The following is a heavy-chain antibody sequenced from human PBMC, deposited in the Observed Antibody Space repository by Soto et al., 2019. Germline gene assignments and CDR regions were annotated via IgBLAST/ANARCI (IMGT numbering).Heavy chain of an antibody. J-gene: IGHJ6*02. Sequence: QVQLVESGGGVVQPGRSLRLSCAASGFTFSSYGMHWVRQAPGKGLEWVAVIWYDGSNKYYADSVKGRFTISRDNSKNTLYLQMNSLRAEDTAVYYCARGGYYGSGSYSDYYYYGMDVWGQGTTVTVSS. D-gene: IGHD3-10*01. CDR3: ARGGYYGSGSYSDYYYYGMDV. V-gene: IGHV3-33*01. CDR2: IWYDGSNK. CDR1: GFTFSSYG.